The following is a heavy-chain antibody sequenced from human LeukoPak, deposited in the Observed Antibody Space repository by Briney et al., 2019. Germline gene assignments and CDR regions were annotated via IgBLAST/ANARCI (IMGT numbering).Heavy chain of an antibody. V-gene: IGHV4-59*12. J-gene: IGHJ6*03. D-gene: IGHD7-27*01. CDR2: IYNSGST. CDR3: ARDGSNWGSAYYYMDV. CDR1: GGSISTYY. Sequence: SETLSLTCTVSGGSISTYYWSWIRQPPGKGMEWIGYIYNSGSTDYNPSLKSRVTISVDTSKDQFSLKLSSVTAADTAVYYCARDGSNWGSAYYYMDVWGKGTTVTVSS.